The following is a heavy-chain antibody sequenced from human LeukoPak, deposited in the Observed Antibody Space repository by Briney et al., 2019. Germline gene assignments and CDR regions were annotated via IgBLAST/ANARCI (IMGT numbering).Heavy chain of an antibody. J-gene: IGHJ4*02. CDR2: IYYSGST. D-gene: IGHD3-16*01. CDR1: GGSISSSSYF. Sequence: SETLSLTCTVSGGSISSSSYFWGWIRQPPGKGLVWIGSIYYSGSTFYNPSLKSRVTISVDTSKNQFSLKLSSVTAADTAVFYCARLITAFQAFDYWGQGALVTVSS. CDR3: ARLITAFQAFDY. V-gene: IGHV4-39*01.